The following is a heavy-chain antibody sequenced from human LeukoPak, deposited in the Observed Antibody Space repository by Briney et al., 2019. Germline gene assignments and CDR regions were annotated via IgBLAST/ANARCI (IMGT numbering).Heavy chain of an antibody. CDR2: IIPIFGTA. V-gene: IGHV1-69*05. CDR3: AREPRDPCNPAYPVPAALLRGYYYMDV. D-gene: IGHD2-2*01. J-gene: IGHJ6*03. Sequence: ASVKVSCKASGGTFSSYAISWVRQAPGQGLEWMGRIIPIFGTANYAQKFQGRVTITTDESTSTAYMELSSLRSEDTAVYYCAREPRDPCNPAYPVPAALLRGYYYMDVWGKGTTVAVSS. CDR1: GGTFSSYA.